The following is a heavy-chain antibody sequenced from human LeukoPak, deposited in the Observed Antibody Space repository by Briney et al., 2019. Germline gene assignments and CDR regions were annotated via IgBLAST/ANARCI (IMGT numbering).Heavy chain of an antibody. V-gene: IGHV3-33*01. J-gene: IGHJ4*02. CDR2: IWYDGSNK. Sequence: AGSLRLSCAASGFTFSSYGMHWVRQAPGKGLEWVAVIWYDGSNKYYADSVKGRFTISRDNSKNTLYLQMNSLRAENTAVYYCARDRTVRGVIRDYFDYWGLGTLVTVSS. CDR1: GFTFSSYG. D-gene: IGHD3-10*01. CDR3: ARDRTVRGVIRDYFDY.